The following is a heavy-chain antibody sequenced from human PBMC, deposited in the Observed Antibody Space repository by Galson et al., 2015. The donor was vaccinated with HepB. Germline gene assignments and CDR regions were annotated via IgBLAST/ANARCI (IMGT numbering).Heavy chain of an antibody. J-gene: IGHJ3*02. CDR2: INANSGGT. CDR3: ARPQGYSSGLEGAVDI. V-gene: IGHV1-2*02. CDR1: GYTFTGYY. Sequence: SVKVSCKASGYTFTGYYMHWVRQAPGQGLEWMGWINANSGGTNYAQKFQGRVTMTSDTSISTAYMELSRLRSDDTAVYYCARPQGYSSGLEGAVDIWGQGSGVTVSS. D-gene: IGHD6-19*01.